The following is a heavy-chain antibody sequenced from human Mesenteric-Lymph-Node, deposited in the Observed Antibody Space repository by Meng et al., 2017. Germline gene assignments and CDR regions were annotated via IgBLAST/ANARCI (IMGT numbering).Heavy chain of an antibody. Sequence: GGSLRLSCEASGFTFSSDWMSWVRQVSGKGLEWVGQIKGDGSEKYYIDSVKGRFTISRDNAKNSLYLQMNSLRAEDTGVYYCARGRDRSLENNWGQGTLVTVSS. CDR3: ARGRDRSLENN. V-gene: IGHV3-7*04. CDR2: IKGDGSEK. J-gene: IGHJ4*02. D-gene: IGHD6-13*01. CDR1: GFTFSSDW.